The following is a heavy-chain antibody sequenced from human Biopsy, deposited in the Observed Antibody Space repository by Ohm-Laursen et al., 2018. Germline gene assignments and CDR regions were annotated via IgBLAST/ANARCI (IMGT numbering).Heavy chain of an antibody. J-gene: IGHJ2*01. CDR2: IYHSGTT. CDR1: GVSISVDGYY. Sequence: TLSLTCTVSGVSISVDGYYWAWIRQLPGKGLDWIGYIYHSGTTYYNPSLTSRLAISFDTSNNRISLQLRSVSVADTSVYYCVREPKTGTAEAWYFDLWGRGSPVTVPS. V-gene: IGHV4-31*03. CDR3: VREPKTGTAEAWYFDL. D-gene: IGHD3-9*01.